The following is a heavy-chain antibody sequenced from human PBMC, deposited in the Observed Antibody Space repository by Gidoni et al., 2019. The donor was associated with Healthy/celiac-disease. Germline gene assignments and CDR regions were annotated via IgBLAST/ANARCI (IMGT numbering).Heavy chain of an antibody. CDR2: IYYSGST. J-gene: IGHJ5*02. V-gene: IGHV4-59*01. CDR1: GGSISSYY. CDR3: ATYGGGIAVAGFDP. Sequence: QVQLQESGPGLVKPSETLSLTSPVSGGSISSYYWSWIRQPPGKGLEWIGYIYYSGSTNYNPSLKSRVTISVDTSKNQFSLKLSSVTAADTAVYYCATYGGGIAVAGFDPWGQGTLVTVSS. D-gene: IGHD6-19*01.